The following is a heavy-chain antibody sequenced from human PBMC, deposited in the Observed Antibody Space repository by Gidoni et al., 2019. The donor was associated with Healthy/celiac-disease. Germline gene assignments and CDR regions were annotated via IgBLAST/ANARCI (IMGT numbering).Heavy chain of an antibody. CDR3: ARGRRWELHPWDY. CDR1: GGSFSGYY. CDR2: INHSGRT. Sequence: QVQLQQWGAGLLKPSETLSLTCAVYGGSFSGYYWSWIRQPPGKGLEWIGEINHSGRTNYNPSLKSRVTISVDTSKNQFSLKLSSVTAADTAVYYCARGRRWELHPWDYWGQGTLVTVSS. D-gene: IGHD1-26*01. J-gene: IGHJ4*02. V-gene: IGHV4-34*01.